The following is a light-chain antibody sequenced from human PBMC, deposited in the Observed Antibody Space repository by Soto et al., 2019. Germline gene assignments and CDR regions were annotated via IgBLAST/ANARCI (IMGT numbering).Light chain of an antibody. CDR1: SSDVGGYNY. J-gene: IGLJ3*02. CDR2: DVS. CDR3: CSYAGNSLWV. Sequence: QSALTQPRSVSGSPGQSVTISCTGTSSDVGGYNYVSWYQQHPGKAPKLVIYDVSKRPSGVPDRFSGSKSGNTASLTISGLQAEDEADYYCCSYAGNSLWVFCGGTQLTVL. V-gene: IGLV2-11*01.